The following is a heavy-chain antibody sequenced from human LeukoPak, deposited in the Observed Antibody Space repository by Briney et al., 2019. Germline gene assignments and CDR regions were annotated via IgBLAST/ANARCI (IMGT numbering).Heavy chain of an antibody. CDR1: GFTFDDYG. CDR3: XXXXXXXXXXXSXXXSFFDY. Sequence: GGSLRLSCAASGFTFDDYGMSWVRQAPGKGLEWVSGINWNGGSTGYADSVKGRFTISRDNAKNSLYLQMNSPRADDTALHYXXXXXXXXXXXXSXXXSFFDYWXXGXLVTVSS. V-gene: IGHV3-20*04. CDR2: INWNGGST. J-gene: IGHJ4*02.